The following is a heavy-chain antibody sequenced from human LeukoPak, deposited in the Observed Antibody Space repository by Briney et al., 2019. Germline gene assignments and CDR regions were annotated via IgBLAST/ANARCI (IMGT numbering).Heavy chain of an antibody. CDR3: AREQATFGSAGAFDI. D-gene: IGHD3-16*01. J-gene: IGHJ3*02. CDR2: TWFGGT. CDR1: GFTLWRHG. Sequence: AGGSLRLSCAASGFTLWRHGMHWLRQTPGKGLEWVAVTWFGGTDYADSVKGRFTVSRDNSKMTLYLQMNYLRVEDTALYYCAREQATFGSAGAFDIWGRGTVVTDSS. V-gene: IGHV3-33*01.